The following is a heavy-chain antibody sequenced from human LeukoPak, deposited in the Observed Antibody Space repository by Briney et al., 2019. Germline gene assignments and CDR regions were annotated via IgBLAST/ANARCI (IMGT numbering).Heavy chain of an antibody. Sequence: SETLSLTCTVSGGSISSYYWSWIRQPPGKGLEWIGYIYYSGSTNYNPSLKSRVTISVDTSKNQFSLKLNSMTAADTAVYYCARVRDYYDSRGYYFEYFDHWGQGTLVTVSS. V-gene: IGHV4-59*01. J-gene: IGHJ1*01. CDR3: ARVRDYYDSRGYYFEYFDH. CDR1: GGSISSYY. CDR2: IYYSGST. D-gene: IGHD3-22*01.